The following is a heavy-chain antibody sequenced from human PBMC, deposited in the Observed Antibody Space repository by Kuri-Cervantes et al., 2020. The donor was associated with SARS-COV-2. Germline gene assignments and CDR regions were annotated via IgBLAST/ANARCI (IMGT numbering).Heavy chain of an antibody. V-gene: IGHV3-74*01. CDR3: ARPRYSGSYNNWFDP. Sequence: GESLKISCAASGFTFSSYWMHWVRQAPGKGLAWVSRINSDGSSTSYADSVKGRFTISRDNAKNTLYLQMNSLRAEDTAVYYCARPRYSGSYNNWFDPWGQGTLVTVSS. D-gene: IGHD1-26*01. CDR1: GFTFSSYW. J-gene: IGHJ5*02. CDR2: INSDGSST.